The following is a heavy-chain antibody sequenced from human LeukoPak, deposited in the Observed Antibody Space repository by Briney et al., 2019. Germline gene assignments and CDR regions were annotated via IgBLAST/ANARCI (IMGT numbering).Heavy chain of an antibody. D-gene: IGHD3-22*01. CDR1: GFTFSSYG. J-gene: IGHJ4*02. V-gene: IGHV3-30*02. Sequence: GGSLRLSCAASGFTFSSYGMHWVRQAPGKGLEWVAFIRYDGSNKYYADSVKGRFTISRDNSKNTLYLQMNSLRAEDTAVYYCAKDLGDSSGYYYDYWGQGTLVTVSS. CDR2: IRYDGSNK. CDR3: AKDLGDSSGYYYDY.